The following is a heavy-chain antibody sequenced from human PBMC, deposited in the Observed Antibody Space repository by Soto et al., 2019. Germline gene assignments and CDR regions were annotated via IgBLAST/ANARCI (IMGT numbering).Heavy chain of an antibody. D-gene: IGHD6-13*01. Sequence: PGESLKISCKGSGYSFTSYWIGWVRQMPGKGLEWMGIIYPGDSDTRYSPSFQGQVTISADKSISTAYLQWSSLKASDTAMYYCASSTKKRGIAAYYGMDVWGQGTTVTVSS. CDR3: ASSTKKRGIAAYYGMDV. CDR2: IYPGDSDT. CDR1: GYSFTSYW. V-gene: IGHV5-51*01. J-gene: IGHJ6*02.